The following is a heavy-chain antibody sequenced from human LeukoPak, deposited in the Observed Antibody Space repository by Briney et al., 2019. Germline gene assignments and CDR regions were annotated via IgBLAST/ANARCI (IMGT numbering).Heavy chain of an antibody. CDR1: GGSVSSGSYY. D-gene: IGHD5-18*01. CDR3: AGRVTGYSSGYVY. V-gene: IGHV4-61*01. J-gene: IGHJ4*02. CDR2: IYYSGST. Sequence: SETLSLTCTVSGGSVSSGSYYWSWIRQPPGKGLEWIGYIYYSGSTNYSPSLKSRVTISVDTSKNQFSLKLSSVTAADTAVYYCAGRVTGYSSGYVYWGQGTLVTVSS.